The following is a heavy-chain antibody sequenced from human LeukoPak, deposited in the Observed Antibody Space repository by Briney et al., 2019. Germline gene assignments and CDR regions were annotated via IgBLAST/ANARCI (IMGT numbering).Heavy chain of an antibody. V-gene: IGHV1-2*06. Sequence: ASVKVSCKASGYTFTGYYMHWVRQAPGQGLEWMGRINPNSGGTNYAQKFQGRVTMTRDTSISTAYVELSRLRSDDTAVYYCAGLGYCSGGSCYTNDYWGQGTLVTVSS. J-gene: IGHJ4*02. D-gene: IGHD2-15*01. CDR3: AGLGYCSGGSCYTNDY. CDR1: GYTFTGYY. CDR2: INPNSGGT.